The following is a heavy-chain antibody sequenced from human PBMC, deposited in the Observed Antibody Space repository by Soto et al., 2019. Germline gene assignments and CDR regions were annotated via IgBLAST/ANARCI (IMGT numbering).Heavy chain of an antibody. CDR3: AKDQGLWVMGYNWNDDQSSLDDY. Sequence: GGSLRLSCAASGFTFSSYAMSWVRQAPGKGLEWVSAISGSGGSTYYADSVKGRFTISRDNSKNTLYLQMNSLRAEDTAVYYCAKDQGLWVMGYNWNDDQSSLDDYWGQGTLVTVSS. V-gene: IGHV3-23*01. J-gene: IGHJ4*02. CDR2: ISGSGGST. D-gene: IGHD1-1*01. CDR1: GFTFSSYA.